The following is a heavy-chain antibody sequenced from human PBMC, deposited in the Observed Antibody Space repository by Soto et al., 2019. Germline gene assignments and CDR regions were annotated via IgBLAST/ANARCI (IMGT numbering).Heavy chain of an antibody. CDR3: AKDDGSTWSMFYSYYGVDV. V-gene: IGHV3-30*18. CDR1: GFTFSNYG. Sequence: QVQLVESGGGVVQPGRSLRLSCAASGFTFSNYGIHWVRQAPGKGLEWVAVISYGGSSKDYADSVKGRFTISRDNSKNTLYLQMNSLRIEDTAVYYCAKDDGSTWSMFYSYYGVDVWGQGTTVTVSS. CDR2: ISYGGSSK. D-gene: IGHD6-13*01. J-gene: IGHJ6*02.